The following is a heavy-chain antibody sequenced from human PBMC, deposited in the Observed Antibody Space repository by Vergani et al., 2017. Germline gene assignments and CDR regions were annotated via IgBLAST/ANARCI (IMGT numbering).Heavy chain of an antibody. J-gene: IGHJ4*02. CDR1: GFSVSTSGVG. Sequence: QITLKESGPTLVKPTQTLTLTCTFSGFSVSTSGVGVGWIRQPPGKALEWLALIYWNDDKRCSPSLKSRLTITKDTSKNQVVLTMTNMDPVDTATYYCAHSGPLAAAVDYWGQGTLVTVSS. D-gene: IGHD6-13*01. CDR2: IYWNDDK. V-gene: IGHV2-5*01. CDR3: AHSGPLAAAVDY.